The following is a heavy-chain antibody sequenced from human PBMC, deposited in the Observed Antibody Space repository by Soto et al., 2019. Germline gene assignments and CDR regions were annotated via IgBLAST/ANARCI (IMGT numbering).Heavy chain of an antibody. CDR2: IYYSGST. V-gene: IGHV4-30-4*08. CDR1: GGSLSSGVYY. Sequence: SETLSLTCPVSGGSLSSGVYYWSWIRQHPGKGLEWIGYIYYSGSTYYNPSLKSRVAISVDMSQNQFSLKLTSVTAADTAVYYCARHGAIYSNSWYDFDYWGQGTLVTVSS. D-gene: IGHD5-18*01. J-gene: IGHJ4*02. CDR3: ARHGAIYSNSWYDFDY.